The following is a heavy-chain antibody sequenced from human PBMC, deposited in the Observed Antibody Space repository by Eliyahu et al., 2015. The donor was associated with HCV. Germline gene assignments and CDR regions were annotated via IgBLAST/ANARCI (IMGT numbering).Heavy chain of an antibody. D-gene: IGHD2-21*01. CDR2: ISSSSSYI. J-gene: IGHJ4*02. V-gene: IGHV3-21*01. Sequence: EVQLVESGGGLVKPGGSLRLSCAASXFXFSSYSMNWVRQAPGKGLEWVSSISSSSSYIYYADSVKGRFTISRDNAKNSLYLQMNSLRAEDTAVYYCARDRGIIVVVSYFDYWGQGTLVTVSS. CDR3: ARDRGIIVVVSYFDY. CDR1: XFXFSSYS.